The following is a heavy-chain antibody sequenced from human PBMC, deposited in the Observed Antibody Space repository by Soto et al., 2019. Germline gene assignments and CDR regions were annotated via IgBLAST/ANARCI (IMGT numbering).Heavy chain of an antibody. CDR2: ISYDGSNK. Sequence: GGSLRLSCAASGFTFSSYAMHWVRQAPGKGLERVAVISYDGSNKYYADSVKGRFTTSRDNSKNTLYLQMNSLRAEDTAVYYCARASGWYYYDSSALDYWGQGTLVTVSS. D-gene: IGHD3-22*01. V-gene: IGHV3-30-3*01. CDR1: GFTFSSYA. J-gene: IGHJ4*02. CDR3: ARASGWYYYDSSALDY.